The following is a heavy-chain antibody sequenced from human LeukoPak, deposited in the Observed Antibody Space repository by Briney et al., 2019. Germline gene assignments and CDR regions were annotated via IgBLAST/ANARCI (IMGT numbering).Heavy chain of an antibody. CDR1: GFTVSSNY. V-gene: IGHV3-53*01. J-gene: IGHJ3*02. Sequence: PGGSLRLSCAASGFTVSSNYMSWVRQAPGKGLEWVSVIYPGGNALYADSVKGRFTISRDISKNIVYLQINNLRVEDTAVYYCARDRRSGLGHAFDIWGQGTVVTVSS. D-gene: IGHD3-3*01. CDR2: IYPGGNA. CDR3: ARDRRSGLGHAFDI.